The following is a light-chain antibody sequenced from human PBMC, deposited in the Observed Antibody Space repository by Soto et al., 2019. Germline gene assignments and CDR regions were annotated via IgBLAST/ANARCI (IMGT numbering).Light chain of an antibody. CDR1: SSDIGGYDY. CDR2: EVS. CDR3: SSYTSSSTPFV. Sequence: QSVLTQPASVSGSPGQSITISCTGTSSDIGGYDYVSWYQHHPGKAPKLMIYEVSNRPSGISNRFSGSKSANTASLTISGLQAEDEADYYCSSYTSSSTPFVFGPGTKGTVL. V-gene: IGLV2-14*01. J-gene: IGLJ1*01.